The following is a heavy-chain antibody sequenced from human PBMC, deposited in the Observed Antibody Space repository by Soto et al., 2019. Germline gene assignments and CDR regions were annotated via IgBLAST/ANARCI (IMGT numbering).Heavy chain of an antibody. V-gene: IGHV3-15*01. CDR3: TTRYSSSWDGWGAFDI. Sequence: EVQLVESGGGLVKPGGSLRLSCAASGFTFSNAWMSWVRQAPGKGLEWVGRIKSKTDGGTTDYAAPVKGRFTISRDDSKNTLYLQMNSLKTEDTAVYYCTTRYSSSWDGWGAFDIWGQGTMVTVSS. CDR1: GFTFSNAW. J-gene: IGHJ3*02. D-gene: IGHD6-13*01. CDR2: IKSKTDGGTT.